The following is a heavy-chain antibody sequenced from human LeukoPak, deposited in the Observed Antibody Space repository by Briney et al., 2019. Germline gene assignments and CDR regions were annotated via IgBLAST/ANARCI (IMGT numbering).Heavy chain of an antibody. CDR3: VKVSGYSYGYFDF. CDR2: ISWNSGSI. CDR1: RFTFSSYG. J-gene: IGHJ4*02. D-gene: IGHD5-18*01. Sequence: GGSLRLSCAASRFTFSSYGMSWVRQAPGKGLEWVSGISWNSGSIDYADSVKGRFTITRDNAKKSLNLQMNSLRPEDTALYYCVKVSGYSYGYFDFWGQGTLVTVSS. V-gene: IGHV3-9*01.